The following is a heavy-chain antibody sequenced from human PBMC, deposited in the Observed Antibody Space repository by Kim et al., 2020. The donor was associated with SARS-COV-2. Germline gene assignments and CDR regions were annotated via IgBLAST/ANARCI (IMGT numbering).Heavy chain of an antibody. CDR3: ASIPDAPLGNSYFES. CDR2: VYYTGGT. CDR1: GVSINSHY. V-gene: IGHV4-59*11. D-gene: IGHD2-21*01. J-gene: IGHJ4*02. Sequence: SETLSLTCTVSGVSINSHYWIWIRQPPGKGLEWIGYVYYTGGTSYNPSLTSRVTISLDTSKNQFSLQLTSVTAADTAVYYCASIPDAPLGNSYFESWGQGTLVSVSS.